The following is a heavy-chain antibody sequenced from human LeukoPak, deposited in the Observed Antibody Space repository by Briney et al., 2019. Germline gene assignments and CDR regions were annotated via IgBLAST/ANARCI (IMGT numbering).Heavy chain of an antibody. J-gene: IGHJ4*02. V-gene: IGHV4-39*01. CDR2: IYYSGST. CDR1: GGSISSSSYY. D-gene: IGHD6-19*01. CDR3: ARRGYSSGWYGPFDY. Sequence: PSETLSLTCTVSGGSISSSSYYWGWIRQPPGAGLEWIGSIYYSGSTYYNPSLKSRVIISVDTSKNQFSLKLKTVTAADTAVYYCARRGYSSGWYGPFDYWGQGTLVTVSS.